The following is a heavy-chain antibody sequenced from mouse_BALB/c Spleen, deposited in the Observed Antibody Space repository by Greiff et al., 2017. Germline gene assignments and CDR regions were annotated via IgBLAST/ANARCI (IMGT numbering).Heavy chain of an antibody. D-gene: IGHD2-4*01. CDR2: ISSGGST. Sequence: EVKVVESGGGLVKPGGSLKLSCAASGFTFSSYAMSWVRQTPEKRLEWVASISSGGSTYYPDSVKGRFTISRDNARNILYLQMSSLRSEDTAMYYCARGRGDYAWFAYWGQGTLVTVSA. V-gene: IGHV5-6-5*01. J-gene: IGHJ3*01. CDR1: GFTFSSYA. CDR3: ARGRGDYAWFAY.